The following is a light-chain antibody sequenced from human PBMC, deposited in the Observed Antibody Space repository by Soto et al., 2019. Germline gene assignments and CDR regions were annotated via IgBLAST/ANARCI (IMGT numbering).Light chain of an antibody. CDR1: QSVSSY. V-gene: IGKV3-11*01. CDR2: DAS. J-gene: IGKJ2*01. Sequence: EIVLTQSPATLSLSPGERATLSCRASQSVSSYLAWYQQKPGQAPRLLIYDASNRATGIPARFSGSGSGTDFTLTITSLESEDFAVYYCLQRRGTFGQGTKLEIK. CDR3: LQRRGT.